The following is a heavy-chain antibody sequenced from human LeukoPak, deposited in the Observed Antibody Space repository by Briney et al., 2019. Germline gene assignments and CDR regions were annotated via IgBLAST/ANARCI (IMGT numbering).Heavy chain of an antibody. J-gene: IGHJ4*02. CDR3: AYSTPPEDY. D-gene: IGHD2-15*01. V-gene: IGHV4-34*01. CDR2: INHSGST. Sequence: PSETLSLTCAVYGGSFSGYYWTWIRQPPGKGLEWIGEINHSGSTNYNPSLKSRVTISVDTSKNQFSLKLSSVTAADMAVYYCAYSTPPEDYWGQGTLVTVSS. CDR1: GGSFSGYY.